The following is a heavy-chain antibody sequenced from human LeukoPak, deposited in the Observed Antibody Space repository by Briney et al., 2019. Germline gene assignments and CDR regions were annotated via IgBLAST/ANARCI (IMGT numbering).Heavy chain of an antibody. CDR3: AKDRSLTLPTFERSGYYYY. Sequence: GGSLRLSCAASGFTFSSYGMHWVRQAPGKGLEWVAFIRYDGSNKYYADSVKGRFTISRDNSKNTLYLQMNSLRAEDTALYYCAKDRSLTLPTFERSGYYYYWGQGTLVTVSS. V-gene: IGHV3-30*02. J-gene: IGHJ4*02. CDR2: IRYDGSNK. CDR1: GFTFSSYG. D-gene: IGHD3-22*01.